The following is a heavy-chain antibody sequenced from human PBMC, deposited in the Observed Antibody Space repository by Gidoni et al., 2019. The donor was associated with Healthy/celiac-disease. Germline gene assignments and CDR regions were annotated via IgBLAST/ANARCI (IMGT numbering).Heavy chain of an antibody. CDR2: INHFGST. J-gene: IGHJ2*01. D-gene: IGHD1-1*01. CDR3: ARGLEPNSGRFDL. V-gene: IGHV4-34*01. CDR1: VGSLSDYY. Sequence: QVQLQQWGAGLLKASETLSLTCAVYVGSLSDYYWSWIRQPPGKGLEWIGEINHFGSTNYNPSLKSRVTISVDTSKNQFSLKLNSVTAADTAEYYCARGLEPNSGRFDLWGRGTLVTVSS.